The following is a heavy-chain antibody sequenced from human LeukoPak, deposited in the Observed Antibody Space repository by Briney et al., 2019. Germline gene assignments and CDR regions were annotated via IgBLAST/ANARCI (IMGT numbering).Heavy chain of an antibody. CDR3: ARGGGIMITCGGVIVISWFDP. J-gene: IGHJ5*02. CDR2: IYTSGST. D-gene: IGHD3-16*02. Sequence: SQTLSLTCTVSGGSISSGSYYWSWIRQPAGKGLEWIGRIYTSGSTNYNPSLKSRVTISVDTSKNQFSLKLSSVTAADTAGYYGARGGGIMITCGGVIVISWFDPWGQGTLVTVSS. V-gene: IGHV4-61*02. CDR1: GGSISSGSYY.